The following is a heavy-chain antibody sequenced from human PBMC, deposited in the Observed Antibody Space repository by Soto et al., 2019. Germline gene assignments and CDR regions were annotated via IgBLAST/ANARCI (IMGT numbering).Heavy chain of an antibody. V-gene: IGHV1-3*01. CDR2: INAGNGNT. D-gene: IGHD3-10*01. J-gene: IGHJ6*02. CDR1: GYIFTSYA. CDR3: ARSGVRGVIVPYGMDV. Sequence: QDQLVQSGAEVREPGASVKVSCKASGYIFTSYAMHWVRQAPGQRLEWMGWINAGNGNTKYSQKFQDRVTITTDASASTAYMELSSLRSEDTAVYYCARSGVRGVIVPYGMDVWGQGTTVTVSS.